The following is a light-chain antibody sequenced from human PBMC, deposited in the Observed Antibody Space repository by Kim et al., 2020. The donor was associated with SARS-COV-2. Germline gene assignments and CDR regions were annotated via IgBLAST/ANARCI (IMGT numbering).Light chain of an antibody. J-gene: IGLJ3*02. CDR1: NNDVGGDNY. CDR2: NVN. CDR3: SSYTSISTRV. V-gene: IGLV2-14*03. Sequence: GQSITISCTGTNNDVGGDNYVSWYQQHPGKAPKLVIYNVNNRPSGVSNRFSGSKSGNTASLTISGLQAEDEADYHCSSYTSISTRVFGGGTQLTVL.